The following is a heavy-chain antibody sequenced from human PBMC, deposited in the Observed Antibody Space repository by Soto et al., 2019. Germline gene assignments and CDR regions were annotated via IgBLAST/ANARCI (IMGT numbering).Heavy chain of an antibody. CDR1: GFTFSNYA. J-gene: IGHJ4*02. CDR3: ARGGTGWSLPLDY. D-gene: IGHD6-19*01. Sequence: LRLSCEASGFTFSNYAMHWVRQAPGKGLEWVVVISYDGSNKYCADSVKGRFTISRDNSKNTLYLQMNSLRAEDTAVYYCARGGTGWSLPLDYWGQGTLVTVSS. CDR2: ISYDGSNK. V-gene: IGHV3-30-3*01.